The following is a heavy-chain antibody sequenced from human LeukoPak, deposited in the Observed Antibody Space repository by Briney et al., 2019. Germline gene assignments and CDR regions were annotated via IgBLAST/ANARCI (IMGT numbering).Heavy chain of an antibody. CDR1: GFTFGDYA. D-gene: IGHD2-15*01. V-gene: IGHV3-43*02. CDR2: ISGVGGST. CDR3: AKGSSWFDY. J-gene: IGHJ4*02. Sequence: QPGGSLRSSCAASGFTFGDYAMHWVRHAPGRGLGWVSAISGVGGSTYYADSVKGRFTISRDNSKNSLYLQMNSLSTEDTALYYCAKGSSWFDYWGQGTLVTVSS.